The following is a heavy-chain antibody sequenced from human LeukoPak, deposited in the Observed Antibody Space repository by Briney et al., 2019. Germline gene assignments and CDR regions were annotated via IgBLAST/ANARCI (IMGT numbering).Heavy chain of an antibody. CDR3: ARDPSGVGFDP. V-gene: IGHV1-8*01. J-gene: IGHJ5*02. CDR2: MNPNSGNT. CDR1: RYTFTNYD. D-gene: IGHD2-8*01. Sequence: ASVKVSCKASRYTFTNYDINWVRQATGQGLEWMGWMNPNSGNTVYAQKFQGRVTITRNTSISTAYMELSSLRSEDTAVYYCARDPSGVGFDPWGQGTLVTVSS.